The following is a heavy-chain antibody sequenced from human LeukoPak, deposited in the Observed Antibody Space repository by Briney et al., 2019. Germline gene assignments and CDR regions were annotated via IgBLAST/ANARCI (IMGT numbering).Heavy chain of an antibody. Sequence: SVKVSCKASGGTFSSYAISWVRQAPGQGLEWMGRIIPILGIANYAQKFQGRVTITADKSTSTAYMELSSLRSEDTAVYYCARDPGMVRGVSYGYWGQGTLVTVSS. CDR2: IIPILGIA. D-gene: IGHD3-10*01. CDR3: ARDPGMVRGVSYGY. J-gene: IGHJ4*02. V-gene: IGHV1-69*04. CDR1: GGTFSSYA.